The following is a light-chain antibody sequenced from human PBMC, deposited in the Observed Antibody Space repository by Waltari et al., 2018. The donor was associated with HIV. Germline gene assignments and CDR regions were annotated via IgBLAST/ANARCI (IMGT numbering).Light chain of an antibody. CDR1: QSISTF. Sequence: EIVLTQSPATLSVSPGERAALSCRASQSISTFLAWFQQKPGQAPRLLIYDASKRATDIPARFSGSGSGTEFTLTISSPESEDFAVYYCQQRYSWPPTFGQGTRLEIK. CDR3: QQRYSWPPT. CDR2: DAS. J-gene: IGKJ5*01. V-gene: IGKV3-11*01.